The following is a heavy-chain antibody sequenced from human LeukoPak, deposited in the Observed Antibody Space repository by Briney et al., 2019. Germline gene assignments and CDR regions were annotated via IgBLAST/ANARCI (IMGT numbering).Heavy chain of an antibody. Sequence: ASVKVSCKVSGYTLTELSMHWVRQAPGKGLEWMGGFDPKDGETIYAQKFQGRVTMTEDTSTDTAYMELSSLRSEDTAVYYCATAAGKWLDFDYWGQGTLVTVSS. CDR2: FDPKDGET. V-gene: IGHV1-24*01. CDR3: ATAAGKWLDFDY. CDR1: GYTLTELS. D-gene: IGHD6-19*01. J-gene: IGHJ4*02.